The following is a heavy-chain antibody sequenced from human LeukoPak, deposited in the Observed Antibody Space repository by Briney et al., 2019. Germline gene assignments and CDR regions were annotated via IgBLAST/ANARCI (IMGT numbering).Heavy chain of an antibody. V-gene: IGHV4-39*07. D-gene: IGHD3-10*01. J-gene: IGHJ5*02. CDR2: IYYSGST. CDR1: ADSISTNAYY. CDR3: ARDGTHMVRGVKYWFDP. Sequence: SETLSLTCTVSADSISTNAYYWGWIRQPPGKGLEWIGSIYYSGSTYYNPSLKSRVTISVDTSKNQFSLKLSSVTAADTAVYYCARDGTHMVRGVKYWFDPWGQGTLVTVSS.